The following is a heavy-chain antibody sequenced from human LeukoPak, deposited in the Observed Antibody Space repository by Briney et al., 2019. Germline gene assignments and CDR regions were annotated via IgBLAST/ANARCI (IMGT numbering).Heavy chain of an antibody. CDR1: GGSISGYY. V-gene: IGHV4-59*01. CDR3: ARDFAGNYYFHY. CDR2: VDYSGST. D-gene: IGHD1-7*01. J-gene: IGHJ4*02. Sequence: SETLSLTCTVSGGSISGYYWNWIRQPPGKGLEWIGYVDYSGSTNYSPSLKSRVTISVDTSKKHFSLRLSSVTAADTAVYYCARDFAGNYYFHYWGQGTLVTVSS.